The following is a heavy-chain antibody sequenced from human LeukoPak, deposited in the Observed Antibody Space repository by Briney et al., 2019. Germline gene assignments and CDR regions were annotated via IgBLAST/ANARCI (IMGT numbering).Heavy chain of an antibody. CDR2: LYSGGAT. D-gene: IGHD3-16*02. CDR3: AKYTNDYVWGSYREHDY. V-gene: IGHV3-53*01. J-gene: IGHJ4*02. CDR1: GFTVKDNF. Sequence: GGSLRLSCAASGFTVKDNFMSWVRQAPGKGLEWVSVLYSGGATYYADSVKGRFTISRDNSKNTLYLQMSSLRAEDTAVYYCAKYTNDYVWGSYREHDYWGQGTLVTVSS.